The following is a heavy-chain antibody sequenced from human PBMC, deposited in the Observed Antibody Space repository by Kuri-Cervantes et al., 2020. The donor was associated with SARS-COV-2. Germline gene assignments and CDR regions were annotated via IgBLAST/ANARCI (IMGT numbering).Heavy chain of an antibody. CDR1: GFTLSSYG. J-gene: IGHJ6*02. Sequence: GGSLRLSCAASGFTLSSYGMHWVRQAPGKGLEWVEVMWYDGSNKYYADSVKGRFTNTRDNSKNALYLQMNSLSAEDTAVYYCARAEKRTIFGVVNYYYYGMDVWGQGTTVTVSS. CDR3: ARAEKRTIFGVVNYYYYGMDV. V-gene: IGHV3-33*08. CDR2: MWYDGSNK. D-gene: IGHD3-3*01.